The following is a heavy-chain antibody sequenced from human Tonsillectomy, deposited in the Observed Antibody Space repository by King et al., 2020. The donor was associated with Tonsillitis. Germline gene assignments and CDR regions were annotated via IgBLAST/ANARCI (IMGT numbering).Heavy chain of an antibody. Sequence: TLKESGPVLVKPTETLTLTCTVSGFSLSNARMGVSWIRQPPGKALEWLAHIFSNDEKSYSTSLKSRLTISKDTSKSQVVLIMTNMDPVDTGTYYCARTYYYDSSGYYYEGSWFDPWGQGTLVTVSS. CDR3: ARTYYYDSSGYYYEGSWFDP. J-gene: IGHJ5*02. CDR2: IFSNDEK. CDR1: GFSLSNARMG. V-gene: IGHV2-26*01. D-gene: IGHD3-22*01.